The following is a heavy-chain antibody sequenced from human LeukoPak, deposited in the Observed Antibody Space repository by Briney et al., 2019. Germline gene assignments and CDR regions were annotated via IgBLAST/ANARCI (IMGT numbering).Heavy chain of an antibody. Sequence: PSGTLSLTCGVSGGSISSSSYYWGWIRQPPGKGLEWIGNIYYSGSTYYKPSLKSRVTISVDTSKNQFSLKLSSVTAADTAVYYCARRGTLAVYSSSSEAVIDAFDIWGQGTMVTVSS. CDR3: ARRGTLAVYSSSSEAVIDAFDI. CDR1: GGSISSSSYY. CDR2: IYYSGST. J-gene: IGHJ3*02. D-gene: IGHD6-6*01. V-gene: IGHV4-39*01.